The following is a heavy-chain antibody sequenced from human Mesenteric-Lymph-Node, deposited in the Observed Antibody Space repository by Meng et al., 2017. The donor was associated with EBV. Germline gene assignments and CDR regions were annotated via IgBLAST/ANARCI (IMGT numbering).Heavy chain of an antibody. D-gene: IGHD6-13*01. J-gene: IGHJ4*02. CDR3: ARSTRGYSSSWFDY. CDR1: AGFFSGPF. V-gene: IGHV4-34*02. CDR2: INPSGGT. Sequence: AQLSPWGGSLSNVSERLSPTCACSAGFFSGPFTSLTREPPGKGLEWSGEINPSGGTNYSPSPKSRVTISLDTSKNQFSLKLSSVTAADTAVYYCARSTRGYSSSWFDYWSQGTLVTVSS.